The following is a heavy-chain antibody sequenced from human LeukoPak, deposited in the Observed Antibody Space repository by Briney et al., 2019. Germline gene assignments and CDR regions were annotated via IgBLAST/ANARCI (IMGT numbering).Heavy chain of an antibody. D-gene: IGHD2-2*01. J-gene: IGHJ4*02. V-gene: IGHV4-59*08. CDR1: GGSISSYY. CDR2: IYYSGST. CDR3: ARHRPHIVVVPAANPDFDY. Sequence: SETLSLTCTVSGGSISSYYWSWIRQPPGKGLEWIGYIYYSGSTNYNPSLKSRVTISVDTSKNQFSLKLSSMTAADTAVYYCARHRPHIVVVPAANPDFDYWGQGTLVTVSS.